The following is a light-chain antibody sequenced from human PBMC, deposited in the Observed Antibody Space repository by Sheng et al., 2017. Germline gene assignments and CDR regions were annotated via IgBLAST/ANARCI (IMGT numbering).Light chain of an antibody. CDR1: QSISTW. V-gene: IGKV1-5*03. CDR2: RAS. J-gene: IGKJ1*01. Sequence: DIQMTQSPSTLSASVGDRVTITCRASQSISTWLAWYQQKPGKAPKVLIYRASNLESGVPSRFSRQWXWDRIHLTINSLQSEDFATYYCQQYNSYLWTFGQGTKVEIK. CDR3: QQYNSYLWT.